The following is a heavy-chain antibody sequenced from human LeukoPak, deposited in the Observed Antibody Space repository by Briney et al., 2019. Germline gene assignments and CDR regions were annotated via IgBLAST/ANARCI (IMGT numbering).Heavy chain of an antibody. CDR3: ARGLAYYDILTGYYKRSPLSYFDY. V-gene: IGHV4-34*01. CDR2: INHSGST. D-gene: IGHD3-9*01. J-gene: IGHJ4*02. CDR1: GGSFSGYY. Sequence: SETLSLTCAVYGGSFSGYYWSWIRQPPGKGLEWIGEINHSGSTNYNPSLKSRVTISVDTSKNQFSLKLSSVTAADTAVYYCARGLAYYDILTGYYKRSPLSYFDYWGQGTLVTVSS.